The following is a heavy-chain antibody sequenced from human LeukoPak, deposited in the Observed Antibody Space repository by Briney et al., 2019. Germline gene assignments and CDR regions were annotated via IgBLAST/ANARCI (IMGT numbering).Heavy chain of an antibody. CDR1: GGSISTYN. Sequence: SGTLSLTCTVSGGSISTYNWSWIRQPPGKGLEWIWYIYYTRSTNYYPSPKSRLTITSDTSKNQFSLKLSSVNAADTAVYYCASDRGDGYDYFWDYWGQGTLVTVSS. J-gene: IGHJ4*02. V-gene: IGHV4-59*12. CDR3: ASDRGDGYDYFWDY. D-gene: IGHD5-12*01. CDR2: IYYTRST.